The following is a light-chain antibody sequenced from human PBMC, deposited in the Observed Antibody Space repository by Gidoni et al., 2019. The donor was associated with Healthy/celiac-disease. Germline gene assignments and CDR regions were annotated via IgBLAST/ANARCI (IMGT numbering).Light chain of an antibody. CDR1: ALPKQY. CDR2: KDS. CDR3: QSADSSVWV. Sequence: SYELTQPPSVSVSPGQTARITCSGDALPKQYAYWYQQKPGQAPVLVIYKDSERPSGIPERFSGSSSGTTVTLTISGVQAEDEADYYCQSADSSVWVFGTGTKVTVL. V-gene: IGLV3-25*03. J-gene: IGLJ1*01.